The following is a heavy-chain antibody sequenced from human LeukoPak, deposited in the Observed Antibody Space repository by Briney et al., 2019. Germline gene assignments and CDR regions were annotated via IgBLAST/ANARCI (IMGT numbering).Heavy chain of an antibody. CDR3: AKDGVAVAGTTYYFDY. J-gene: IGHJ4*02. D-gene: IGHD6-19*01. CDR1: GFTFSSYG. V-gene: IGHV3-30*18. Sequence: GSLRLSCAASGFTFSSYGMHWVRQAPGKGLEWVAVISYDGSNKYYADSVKGRFTISRDNSKNTLYLQMNSLRAEDTAVYYCAKDGVAVAGTTYYFDYWGQGTLVTVSS. CDR2: ISYDGSNK.